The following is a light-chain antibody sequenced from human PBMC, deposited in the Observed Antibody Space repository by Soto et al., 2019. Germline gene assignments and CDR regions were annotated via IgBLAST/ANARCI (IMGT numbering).Light chain of an antibody. J-gene: IGLJ2*01. V-gene: IGLV4-69*01. Sequence: QPVLTQSPSASTSLGASVKLTCTLSSGHSTYAIAWQQQQPGKGPRYLMRVNSDGTHTKGDGIPDRFLGSSSGTERYLTISSLQSEDEADYYCQTWVTGSFVVFGGGTKLTVL. CDR2: VNSDGTH. CDR3: QTWVTGSFVV. CDR1: SGHSTYA.